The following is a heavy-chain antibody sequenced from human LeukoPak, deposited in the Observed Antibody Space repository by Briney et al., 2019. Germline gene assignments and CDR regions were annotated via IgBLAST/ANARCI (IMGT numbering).Heavy chain of an antibody. D-gene: IGHD3-22*01. CDR3: AKERFDYYDSSGPNDY. V-gene: IGHV3-23*01. Sequence: GGSLRLSCAASGFTFSSYAMSWVRQAPGKGLEWVSAISGSGGGTYYADSVKGRFTISRDNSKNTLYLQMNSLRAEDTAVYYCAKERFDYYDSSGPNDYWGQGTLVTVSS. J-gene: IGHJ4*02. CDR1: GFTFSSYA. CDR2: ISGSGGGT.